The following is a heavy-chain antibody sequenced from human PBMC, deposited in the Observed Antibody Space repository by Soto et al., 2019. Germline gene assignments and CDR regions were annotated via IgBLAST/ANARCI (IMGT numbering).Heavy chain of an antibody. CDR3: ARGPTYYYDSSGSPRSEFDY. Sequence: QVQLVQSGAEVKKPGSSVKVSCKASGGTFSSYAISWVRQAPGQGLEWMGGIIPIFGTANYAQKFQGRVTITADESTSTAYMELSSLRSEDTAVYYCARGPTYYYDSSGSPRSEFDYWGQGTLVTVSS. CDR2: IIPIFGTA. V-gene: IGHV1-69*01. CDR1: GGTFSSYA. D-gene: IGHD3-22*01. J-gene: IGHJ4*02.